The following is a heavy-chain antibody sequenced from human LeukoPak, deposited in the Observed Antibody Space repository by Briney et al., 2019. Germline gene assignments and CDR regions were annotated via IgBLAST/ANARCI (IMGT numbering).Heavy chain of an antibody. CDR2: IYYSGST. CDR1: GGSISSSSYY. V-gene: IGHV4-39*07. J-gene: IGHJ4*02. CDR3: ARHGGYFLEY. Sequence: PSETLSLTCTVSGGSISSSSYYWGWVRQPPGKGLEWIGSIYYSGSTYYNPSLKSRVTMSLDKSRNQLSLRLTSVTAADTAVYYCARHGGYFLEYWGQGALVTVSS. D-gene: IGHD3-22*01.